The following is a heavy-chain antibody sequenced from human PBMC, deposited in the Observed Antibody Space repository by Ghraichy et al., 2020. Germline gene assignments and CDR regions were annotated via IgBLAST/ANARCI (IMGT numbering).Heavy chain of an antibody. D-gene: IGHD2-21*02. Sequence: ASVKVSCKTSGFTFTGHFIDWVRQAPGQGLEGMGRINPNTGGTNYAQKFQGRVTMTRDTSISTAYMELSGLRSDDTAIYYCARESPTVILTATDDYWGQGTLVTVSP. CDR2: INPNTGGT. CDR1: GFTFTGHF. CDR3: ARESPTVILTATDDY. V-gene: IGHV1-2*06. J-gene: IGHJ4*02.